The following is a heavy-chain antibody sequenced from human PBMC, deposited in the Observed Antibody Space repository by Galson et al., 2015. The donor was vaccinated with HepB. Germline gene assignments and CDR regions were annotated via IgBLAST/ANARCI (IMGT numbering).Heavy chain of an antibody. CDR2: ISGSGDST. V-gene: IGHV3-23*01. Sequence: SLRLSCAVSGFTFSKYAMTWVRQAPGKGLEWVSAISGSGDSTYYAESVKGRFTISRDNSKNMLYLQMNSLRAEDTAVYYCAKDDGWYDYYYYYYMDVWGKGTTVTVSS. J-gene: IGHJ6*03. D-gene: IGHD6-19*01. CDR3: AKDDGWYDYYYYYYMDV. CDR1: GFTFSKYA.